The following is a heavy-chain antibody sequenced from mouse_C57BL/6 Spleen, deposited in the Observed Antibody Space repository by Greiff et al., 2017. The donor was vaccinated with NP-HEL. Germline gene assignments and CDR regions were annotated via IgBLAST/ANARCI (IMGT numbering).Heavy chain of an antibody. CDR1: GYTFTSYW. CDR2: IDPSDSYT. D-gene: IGHD2-1*01. CDR3: ARSSYGKGCDY. J-gene: IGHJ2*01. V-gene: IGHV1-50*01. Sequence: QFQLQQPGAELVKPGASVKLSCKASGYTFTSYWMQWVKQRPGQGLEWIGEIDPSDSYTNYNQKFKGKATLTVDTSSSTAYMQLSSLTSEDSAVYYCARSSYGKGCDYWGQGTTLTVSS.